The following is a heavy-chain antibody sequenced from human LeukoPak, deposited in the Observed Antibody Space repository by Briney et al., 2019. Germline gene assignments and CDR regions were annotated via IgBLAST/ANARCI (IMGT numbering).Heavy chain of an antibody. CDR1: GYSFTSYW. V-gene: IGHV5-51*01. J-gene: IGHJ6*03. CDR2: IYPGDSDT. CDR3: ARQVTTPPYYYYYYMDV. D-gene: IGHD4-11*01. Sequence: GESLKISCKGSGYSFTSYWIGWARQMPGKGLEWMGIIYPGDSDTRYSPSFQGQVTISADKSISTAYLQWSSLKASDTAMYYCARQVTTPPYYYYYYMDVWGKGTTVTVSS.